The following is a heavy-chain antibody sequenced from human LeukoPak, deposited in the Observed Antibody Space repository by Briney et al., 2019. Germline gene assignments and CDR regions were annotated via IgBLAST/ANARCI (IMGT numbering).Heavy chain of an antibody. CDR1: GFTFSSYW. CDR3: ARDSANVVGAKSIFDY. Sequence: QPGGSLRLSCAASGFTFSSYWMHWVRQAPGKGLVWVSRINSDGSSTSYADSVKGRFTISRDNAKNSLHLQMSSLRAEDTAVYYCARDSANVVGAKSIFDYWGQGALVTVSS. CDR2: INSDGSST. D-gene: IGHD1-26*01. J-gene: IGHJ4*02. V-gene: IGHV3-74*01.